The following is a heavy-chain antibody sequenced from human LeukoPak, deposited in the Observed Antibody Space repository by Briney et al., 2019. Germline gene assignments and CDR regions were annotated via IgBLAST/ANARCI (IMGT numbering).Heavy chain of an antibody. D-gene: IGHD1-26*01. J-gene: IGHJ1*01. CDR1: GGTFSSYA. V-gene: IGHV1-69*05. CDR3: ASRRFGSYASLAEYFQH. Sequence: SVKVSCKASGGTFSSYAISWVRQAPGQGLEWMGRIIPIFGTANYAQKFQGRVTITTDESTSTAYMELSSLRSEDTAVYYCASRRFGSYASLAEYFQHWGQGTLVTVSS. CDR2: IIPIFGTA.